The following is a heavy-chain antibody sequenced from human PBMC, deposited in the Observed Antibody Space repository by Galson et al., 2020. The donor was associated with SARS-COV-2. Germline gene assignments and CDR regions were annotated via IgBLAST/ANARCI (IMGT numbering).Heavy chain of an antibody. CDR1: GGSISSSDYY. J-gene: IGHJ4*02. CDR2: ISYSGSP. Sequence: SETLSLTCTVSGGSISSSDYYWGWIRQPPGKGLEWIGTISYSGSPYNTPSLMSRVTVSVDTSKNQFSLKLSSVTAADAAVYYWARHLPWSYGSGSHFDYWGQGTLVTVSS. D-gene: IGHD3-10*01. V-gene: IGHV4-39*01. CDR3: ARHLPWSYGSGSHFDY.